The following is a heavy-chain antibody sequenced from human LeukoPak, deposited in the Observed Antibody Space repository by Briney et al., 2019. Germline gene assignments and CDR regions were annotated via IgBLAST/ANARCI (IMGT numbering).Heavy chain of an antibody. CDR1: GLSFRAYA. D-gene: IGHD3-16*01. V-gene: IGHV3-30-3*01. Sequence: GGSLRLSRVPSGLSFRAYAMHCVRPAPGGGLDGVANTSQDVRNNFYAASLQGRFTISRDNSKNTVYLQMNRLRVEDTAVYFCARDKGEGIYYFYMDVWGKGTTVTVSS. J-gene: IGHJ6*03. CDR2: TSQDVRNN. CDR3: ARDKGEGIYYFYMDV.